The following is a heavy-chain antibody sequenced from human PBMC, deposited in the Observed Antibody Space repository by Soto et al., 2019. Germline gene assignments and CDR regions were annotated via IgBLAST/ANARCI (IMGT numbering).Heavy chain of an antibody. CDR3: AGYSNSWSKYVKH. V-gene: IGHV4-59*12. Sequence: SETLSLTCTVSGGSISSYYLSWIRQPPGKGLEWIGYIYYSGSTNYNPSLKSRVSFSMDPSKNQFSLKLNSVMAADTAVYYCAGYSNSWSKYVKHWGRGSLVTVSS. J-gene: IGHJ1*01. CDR2: IYYSGST. D-gene: IGHD6-13*01. CDR1: GGSISSYY.